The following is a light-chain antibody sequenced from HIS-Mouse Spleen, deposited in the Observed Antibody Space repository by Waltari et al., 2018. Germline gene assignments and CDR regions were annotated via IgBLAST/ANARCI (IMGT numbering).Light chain of an antibody. CDR2: DNS. CDR1: SSNIGNTY. CDR3: GTWDSSRSAVV. V-gene: IGLV1-51*01. Sequence: QSVLTQPPSVSAAPGQKVTISCSGSSSNIGNTYVSWYQQLPGTAPKLLMYDNSKRPAGMPARVSGSKSGTSATLGITGLQTGDEADYYCGTWDSSRSAVVFGGGTKLTVL. J-gene: IGLJ2*01.